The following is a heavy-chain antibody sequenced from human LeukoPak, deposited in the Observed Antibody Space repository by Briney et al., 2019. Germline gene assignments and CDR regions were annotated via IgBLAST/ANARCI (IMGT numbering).Heavy chain of an antibody. Sequence: PGGSLRLSCAASGFTFSSYAMHWVRQAPGKGLEWEAVISYDGSNKYYADSVKGRFTISRDNSKNTLYLQMNSLRAEDTAVYYCARPAAAGTAWFDPWGQGTLVTVSS. CDR1: GFTFSSYA. D-gene: IGHD6-13*01. V-gene: IGHV3-30*04. CDR2: ISYDGSNK. CDR3: ARPAAAGTAWFDP. J-gene: IGHJ5*02.